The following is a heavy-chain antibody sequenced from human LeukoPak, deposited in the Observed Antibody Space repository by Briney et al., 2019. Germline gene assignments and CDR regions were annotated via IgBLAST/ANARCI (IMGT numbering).Heavy chain of an antibody. D-gene: IGHD3-10*01. Sequence: SETLSLTCDVYGASFTGYYWSWIRQSPGKGLEWIGEMNQRGSMNYNPSLKSRVTISIDRSKNQFSLKLSSVTAADTAVYYCARDSARVWFGESGFDYWGQGTLVTVSS. CDR3: ARDSARVWFGESGFDY. V-gene: IGHV4-34*01. CDR1: GASFTGYY. J-gene: IGHJ4*02. CDR2: MNQRGSM.